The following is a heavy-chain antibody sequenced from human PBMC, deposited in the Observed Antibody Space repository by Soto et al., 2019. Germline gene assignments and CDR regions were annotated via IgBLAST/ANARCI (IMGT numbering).Heavy chain of an antibody. CDR3: ARGRYNYGPCPLDY. J-gene: IGHJ4*02. CDR1: GFSFTSYA. Sequence: EVQLWESGEGLVQPGGSLRLSCAASGFSFTSYAMSWVRQAPGKGLEWVSAISGSAAGTYYADSVKGRFTISRDNSKNTLYLQMNRLRAEDTAVYYCARGRYNYGPCPLDYWGQGTMVTVSS. CDR2: ISGSAAGT. D-gene: IGHD5-18*01. V-gene: IGHV3-23*01.